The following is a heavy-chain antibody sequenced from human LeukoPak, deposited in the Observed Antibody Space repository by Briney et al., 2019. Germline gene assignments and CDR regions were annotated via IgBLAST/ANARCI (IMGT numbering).Heavy chain of an antibody. CDR3: AGGRSGNYGLFDY. V-gene: IGHV3-74*01. Sequence: GGSLRLSCAASGFTFSGYWMHWVRQAPGPGLVWVSRISTDGSSTNYADSVKGRFTISRDNAKNTLYLQMNSLRADDTAVYYCAGGRSGNYGLFDYWGQGTLVTVSS. CDR1: GFTFSGYW. J-gene: IGHJ4*02. CDR2: ISTDGSST. D-gene: IGHD1-26*01.